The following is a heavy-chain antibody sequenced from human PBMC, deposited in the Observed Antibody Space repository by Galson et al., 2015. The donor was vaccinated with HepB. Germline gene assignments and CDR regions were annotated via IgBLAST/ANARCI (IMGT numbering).Heavy chain of an antibody. CDR2: ISSSGIHI. J-gene: IGHJ6*02. V-gene: IGHV3-21*06. CDR1: GFSSSSYS. CDR3: ARDQRKWLTANYYGMDV. Sequence: SLRLSCAASGFSSSSYSMYWVRQAPGKGLEWISSISSSGIHINYADSVKGRFTISRDNAKNSLFLQMNSQTAQDTAVYYCARDQRKWLTANYYGMDVWGQGTTVTVSS. D-gene: IGHD6-19*01.